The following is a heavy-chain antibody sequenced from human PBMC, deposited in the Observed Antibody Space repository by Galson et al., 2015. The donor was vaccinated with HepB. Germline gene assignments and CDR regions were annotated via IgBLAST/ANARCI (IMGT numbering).Heavy chain of an antibody. V-gene: IGHV1-69*04. D-gene: IGHD3-10*01. J-gene: IGHJ4*02. Sequence: SVKVSCKASGGTFSSYTISWVRQAPGQGLEWMGRIIRILGIANYAQKFQGRVTITADKSTSTAYMELSSLRSEDTAVYYCARDLMVRADYWGQGTLVTVSS. CDR2: IIRILGIA. CDR1: GGTFSSYT. CDR3: ARDLMVRADY.